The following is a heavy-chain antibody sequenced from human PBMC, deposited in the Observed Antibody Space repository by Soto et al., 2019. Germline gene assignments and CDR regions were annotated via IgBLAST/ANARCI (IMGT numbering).Heavy chain of an antibody. V-gene: IGHV4-59*01. CDR2: IYYSGST. Sequence: TSETLSVTCTVSGGSISSYYWSWIRKPPGKGLEWIGYIYYSGSTNYNPSLKSRVTISVDTSKNQFSLKLSSVTAADTAVYYCARALILTGYYIHDAFDIWGQGTMVTVSS. CDR1: GGSISSYY. D-gene: IGHD3-9*01. CDR3: ARALILTGYYIHDAFDI. J-gene: IGHJ3*02.